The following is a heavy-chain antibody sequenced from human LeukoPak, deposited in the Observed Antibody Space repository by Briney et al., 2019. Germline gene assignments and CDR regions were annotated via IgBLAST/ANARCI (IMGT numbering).Heavy chain of an antibody. Sequence: PSETLSLTCTVSGGSISSSSYYWGWIRQPPGKGLEWIGFIYHSGSTYYNPSLKSRVTISVDTSKNQFSLKLSSVTAADTAVYYCARGQFRNLAYYYYYYMDVWGKGTTVTVSS. D-gene: IGHD1-7*01. CDR3: ARGQFRNLAYYYYYYMDV. J-gene: IGHJ6*03. CDR2: IYHSGST. CDR1: GGSISSSSYY. V-gene: IGHV4-39*07.